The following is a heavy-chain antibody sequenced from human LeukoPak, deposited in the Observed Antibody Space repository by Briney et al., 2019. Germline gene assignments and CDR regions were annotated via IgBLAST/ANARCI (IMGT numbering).Heavy chain of an antibody. CDR1: GYTFTGYY. Sequence: ASVKVSCKASGYTFTGYYMQWVRQAPGQGLEWMGWINPNSGGTNYAQKFQGRVTMTRDTSISTAYMELSRLRSDDTAVYYCARDPDYYDSSGYFRFDPWGQGTLVTVSS. CDR3: ARDPDYYDSSGYFRFDP. J-gene: IGHJ5*02. V-gene: IGHV1-2*02. D-gene: IGHD3-22*01. CDR2: INPNSGGT.